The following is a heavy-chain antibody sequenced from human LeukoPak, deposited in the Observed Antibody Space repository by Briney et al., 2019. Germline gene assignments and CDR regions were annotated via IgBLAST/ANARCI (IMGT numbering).Heavy chain of an antibody. CDR3: ARGRNGLGSSDY. V-gene: IGHV4-34*01. Sequence: SETLSLTCAVYGGSFSGYYWSWIRQPPGKGLEWIGEINHSGSTNYNPSLKSRVTISVDTSKNQFSLKLSSVTAADTAVYYCARGRNGLGSSDYWGQGTLVTVSS. D-gene: IGHD3-10*01. CDR1: GGSFSGYY. CDR2: INHSGST. J-gene: IGHJ4*02.